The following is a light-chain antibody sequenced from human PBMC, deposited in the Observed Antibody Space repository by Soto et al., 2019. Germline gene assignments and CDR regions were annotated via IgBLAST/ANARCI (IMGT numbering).Light chain of an antibody. CDR3: QQSYEIPYT. J-gene: IGKJ2*01. V-gene: IGKV1-39*01. CDR2: AAS. Sequence: DLQMTQSPSSLSASVGDRVTITCRASQTISTYLNWYQQNPGKAPKLLIYAASSLQSGVPSRFSGSGSGTDFTLTISSLQPEDFATYYCQQSYEIPYTFGQGTKLEIK. CDR1: QTISTY.